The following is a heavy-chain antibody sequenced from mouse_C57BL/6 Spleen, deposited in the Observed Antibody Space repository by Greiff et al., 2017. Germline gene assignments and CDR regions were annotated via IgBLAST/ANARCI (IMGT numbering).Heavy chain of an antibody. Sequence: EVKLVESGGGLVKPGGSLKLSCAASGFTFSSYAMSWVRQTPEKRLEWVATISDGGSYTYYPDNVKGRFTISRDNAKNNLYLQISHLKSEDTAMYYCARDGYYGQAMDYWGQGTSVTVSS. CDR3: ARDGYYGQAMDY. CDR2: ISDGGSYT. D-gene: IGHD1-1*01. J-gene: IGHJ4*01. V-gene: IGHV5-4*01. CDR1: GFTFSSYA.